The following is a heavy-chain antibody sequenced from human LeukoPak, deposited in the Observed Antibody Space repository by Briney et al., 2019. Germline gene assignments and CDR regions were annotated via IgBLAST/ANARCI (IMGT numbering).Heavy chain of an antibody. J-gene: IGHJ4*01. CDR2: ISGSGGST. D-gene: IGHD4-11*01. CDR3: AKGIRLGDYRY. CDR1: GFTFSSYA. V-gene: IGHV3-23*01. Sequence: WGSLRLSSAASGFTFSSYAMSWVRQVPGKGLEWVSAISGSGGSTYYADSVKGRFTISRDNSKNTLYLQMNSLRAEDTAVYYCAKGIRLGDYRYWGQGTLVTVSS.